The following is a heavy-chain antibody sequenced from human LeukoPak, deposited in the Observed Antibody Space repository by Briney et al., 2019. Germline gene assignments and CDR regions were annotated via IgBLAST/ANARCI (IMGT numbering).Heavy chain of an antibody. V-gene: IGHV4-34*01. J-gene: IGHJ6*03. CDR1: GGSFSGYY. Sequence: SETLSLTCAVYGGSFSGYYWSWIRQPPGQGLEWIGEINHSGSTNYNPSLKSRVTISVDTSKNQFSLKLSSVTAADTAVYYCARIHYDILTGYGPPRDYYYYYYMDVWGKGTTVTISS. CDR3: ARIHYDILTGYGPPRDYYYYYYMDV. CDR2: INHSGST. D-gene: IGHD3-9*01.